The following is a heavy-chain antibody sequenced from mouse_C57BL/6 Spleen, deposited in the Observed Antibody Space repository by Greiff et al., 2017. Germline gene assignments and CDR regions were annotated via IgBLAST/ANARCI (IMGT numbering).Heavy chain of an antibody. CDR3: ARWGDSTSYCYAMDY. CDR1: GYTFTSYW. Sequence: QVQLQQPGTELVKPGASVKLSCKASGYTFTSYWMHWVKQRPGQGLEWIGNINPSNGGTNYNEKFKSKATLTVDKSSSTAYMQLSSLTSEDSAVYYWARWGDSTSYCYAMDYWGQGTSVTVSS. CDR2: INPSNGGT. D-gene: IGHD3-2*02. J-gene: IGHJ4*01. V-gene: IGHV1-53*01.